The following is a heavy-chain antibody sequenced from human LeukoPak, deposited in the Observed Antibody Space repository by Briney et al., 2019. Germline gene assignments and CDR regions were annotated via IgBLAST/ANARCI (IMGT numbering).Heavy chain of an antibody. CDR2: ISSSSSYI. V-gene: IGHV3-21*01. D-gene: IGHD3-3*01. Sequence: GGSLRLSCAASGFTFSSYSMNWVRQAPGKGPEWVSSISSSSSYIYYADSVKGRFTISRDNAKNSLYLQMNSLRAEDTAVYYCASPLLTIFGVVTDIWGQGTLVTVSS. CDR3: ASPLLTIFGVVTDI. J-gene: IGHJ4*02. CDR1: GFTFSSYS.